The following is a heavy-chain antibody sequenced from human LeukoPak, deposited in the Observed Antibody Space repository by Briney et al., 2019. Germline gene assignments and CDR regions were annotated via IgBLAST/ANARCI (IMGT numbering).Heavy chain of an antibody. CDR3: ARHPSSSSRERFDY. Sequence: GESLKISCQGSGYRFATYWIGWVRQMPGKGLEWMGIIYPGDSDTRYSPSFQGQVTISADESISTAYLQWSSLKASDTAMYYCARHPSSSSRERFDYWGQGTLVTVSS. CDR1: GYRFATYW. D-gene: IGHD6-13*01. CDR2: IYPGDSDT. V-gene: IGHV5-51*01. J-gene: IGHJ4*02.